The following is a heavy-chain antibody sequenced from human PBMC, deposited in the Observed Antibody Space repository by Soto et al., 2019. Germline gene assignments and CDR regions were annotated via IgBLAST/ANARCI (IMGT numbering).Heavy chain of an antibody. CDR1: GFTFSYYA. D-gene: IGHD3-10*01. CDR3: AKGSSMFRGPVDY. Sequence: PGGSLRLSCAASGFTFSYYAMHWVRQAPGKGLEWVAVISYDGSNKYYADSVKGRFTISRDNSKNTLYLQMNSLRAEDTAVYYYAKGSSMFRGPVDYGGRGTLVTVSS. CDR2: ISYDGSNK. J-gene: IGHJ4*02. V-gene: IGHV3-30*04.